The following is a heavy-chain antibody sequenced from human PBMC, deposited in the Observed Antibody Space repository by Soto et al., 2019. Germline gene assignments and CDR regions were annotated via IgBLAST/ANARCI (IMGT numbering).Heavy chain of an antibody. Sequence: QVQLVQSGAEVKKPGSSVKVSCKASGGTFSSYAISWVRQAPGQGLEWMGGIIPIFGTANYAQKFQGRVKIAADKSTSTAYMELSSLRSEDTAVYYCARSGGPNYDILTGYYGNWFDPWGQGTLVTVSS. CDR2: IIPIFGTA. D-gene: IGHD3-9*01. CDR1: GGTFSSYA. J-gene: IGHJ5*02. CDR3: ARSGGPNYDILTGYYGNWFDP. V-gene: IGHV1-69*06.